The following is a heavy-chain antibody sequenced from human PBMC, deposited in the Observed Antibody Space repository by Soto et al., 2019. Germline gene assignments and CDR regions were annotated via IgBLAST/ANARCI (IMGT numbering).Heavy chain of an antibody. J-gene: IGHJ4*02. Sequence: QVQLVQSGAEVKKPGASVKVSCKASGYTFTSYAMHWVRQAPGQRLEWMGWINAGNGNTKYSQKFQGRVTITRDTSASTAYMKLSSLRSEDTAVYYCARSAPPIDYWGQGTLVTVSS. CDR2: INAGNGNT. CDR1: GYTFTSYA. CDR3: ARSAPPIDY. V-gene: IGHV1-3*01.